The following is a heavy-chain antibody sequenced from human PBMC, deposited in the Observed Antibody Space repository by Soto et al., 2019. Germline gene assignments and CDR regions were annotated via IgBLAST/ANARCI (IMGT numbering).Heavy chain of an antibody. D-gene: IGHD3-9*01. CDR1: GFTFSSYW. CDR2: INSDGSST. Sequence: GGSLRLSCAASGFTFSSYWMHWVRQAPGKGLVWVSRINSDGSSTSYADSVKGRFTISRDNAKNTLYLQMNSLRAEDTAVYYCARDHWLFIPDYYYYGMDVWGQGTTVTVSS. CDR3: ARDHWLFIPDYYYYGMDV. J-gene: IGHJ6*02. V-gene: IGHV3-74*01.